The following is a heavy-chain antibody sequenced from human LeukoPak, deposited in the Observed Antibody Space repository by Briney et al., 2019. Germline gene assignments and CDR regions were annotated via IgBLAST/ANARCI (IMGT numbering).Heavy chain of an antibody. CDR1: GFTFRRYG. J-gene: IGHJ4*02. CDR2: IRDDGYDK. V-gene: IGHV3-30*02. Sequence: GGCLRLSWSAAGFTFRRYGMEWVRQAAGKGLGWVAFIRDDGYDKYYADSGRGRFTIGRDNSKNTLYLQINSLSAEDTAVYYCARDFPDGSRNWGFDYWGLGTLVTVSS. D-gene: IGHD3-10*01. CDR3: ARDFPDGSRNWGFDY.